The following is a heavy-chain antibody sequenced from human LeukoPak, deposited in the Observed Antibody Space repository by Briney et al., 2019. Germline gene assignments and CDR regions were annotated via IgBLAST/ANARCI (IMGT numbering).Heavy chain of an antibody. CDR3: ARHVGNYYDSSGYYYGRNEYFQH. CDR1: DGSISSSSYY. Sequence: SETLSLTCTVSDGSISSSSYYWGWIRQPPGKGLEWIGSIYYSGSTYYNPSLKSRVTISVDTSKNQLSLKLSSVTAAETAVYYCARHVGNYYDSSGYYYGRNEYFQHWGQGTLVTVSS. V-gene: IGHV4-39*01. D-gene: IGHD3-22*01. J-gene: IGHJ1*01. CDR2: IYYSGST.